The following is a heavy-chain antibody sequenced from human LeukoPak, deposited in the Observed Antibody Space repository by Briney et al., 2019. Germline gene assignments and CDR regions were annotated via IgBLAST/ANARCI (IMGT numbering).Heavy chain of an antibody. J-gene: IGHJ4*02. CDR3: ARTNGYVENFDY. CDR1: GGSISSTSYY. D-gene: IGHD5-24*01. CDR2: IYYTGSA. Sequence: PSETLSLTCTVSGGSISSTSYYWGWIRQPPGKGLEWIGGIYYTGSAYYNPSLKSRVTISVDTSKNQFSLKLSSVTAADTAVYYCARTNGYVENFDYWGQGSLVTVSS. V-gene: IGHV4-39*01.